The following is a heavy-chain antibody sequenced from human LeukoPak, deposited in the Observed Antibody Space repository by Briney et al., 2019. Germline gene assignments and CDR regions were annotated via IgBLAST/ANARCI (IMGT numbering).Heavy chain of an antibody. CDR1: GYTFTGYY. J-gene: IGHJ6*02. Sequence: GASVKVSCKASGYTFTGYYMHWVRQAPGQGLEWMGWINLNSGGTNYAQKFQGRVTMTRDTSISTAYMELSRLRFDDTAVYYCAMVPAAMAYYYGMDVWGQGTTVTVSS. V-gene: IGHV1-2*02. CDR2: INLNSGGT. CDR3: AMVPAAMAYYYGMDV. D-gene: IGHD2-2*01.